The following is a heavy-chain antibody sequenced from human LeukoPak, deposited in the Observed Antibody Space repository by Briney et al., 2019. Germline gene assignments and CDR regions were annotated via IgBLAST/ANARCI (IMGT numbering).Heavy chain of an antibody. CDR1: GFTFSNYG. CDR3: AKLGLGYYDILTGYYRSKNVYDFDY. V-gene: IGHV3-23*01. CDR2: ISGSGDTT. J-gene: IGHJ4*02. D-gene: IGHD3-9*01. Sequence: GGSLRLSCAASGFTFSNYGMSWVRQAPGKGLEWVSTISGSGDTTYYADSVKGRFTISRDNSKSTLYLQMNSLRAEDTAVYYCAKLGLGYYDILTGYYRSKNVYDFDYWGQGTLVTVSS.